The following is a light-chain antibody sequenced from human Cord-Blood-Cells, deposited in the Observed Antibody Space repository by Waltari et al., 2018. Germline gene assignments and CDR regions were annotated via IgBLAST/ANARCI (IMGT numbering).Light chain of an antibody. Sequence: DIQMTQSPSTLSASVGDRVTITCRASQSISSWLAWYQQKPGKAPKLLIYKASSLESGVPSRFSGSGSGTEFTLTSSSLQPGDFATYYCQQYNSYWTFGQGTKVEIK. CDR2: KAS. J-gene: IGKJ1*01. V-gene: IGKV1-5*03. CDR1: QSISSW. CDR3: QQYNSYWT.